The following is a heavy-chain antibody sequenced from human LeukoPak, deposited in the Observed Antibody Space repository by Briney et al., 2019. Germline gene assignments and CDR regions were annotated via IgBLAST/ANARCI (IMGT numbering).Heavy chain of an antibody. V-gene: IGHV3-53*01. Sequence: GGSLRLSCAASGFTVSSNYMSWVRQAPGKGLEWVSVIYSGGSTYYADSVKGRLTISRDNSKNTLYLQMNSLRAEDTAVYYCALGYYYDSSGPAAFDYWGQGTLVTVSS. CDR3: ALGYYYDSSGPAAFDY. CDR1: GFTVSSNY. CDR2: IYSGGST. D-gene: IGHD3-22*01. J-gene: IGHJ4*02.